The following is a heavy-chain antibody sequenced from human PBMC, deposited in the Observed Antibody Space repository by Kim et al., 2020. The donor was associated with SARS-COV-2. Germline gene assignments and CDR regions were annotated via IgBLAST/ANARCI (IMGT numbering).Heavy chain of an antibody. CDR3: ASSLGEQPAPLPWYFDY. D-gene: IGHD3-16*01. CDR1: GFTFSSYS. V-gene: IGHV3-21*01. Sequence: GGSLRLSCAASGFTFSSYSMNWVRQAPGKGLEWVSSISSSSSYIYYADSVKGRFTISRDNAKNSLYLQMNSLRAEDTAVYYCASSLGEQPAPLPWYFDYWGQGTLVTVSS. J-gene: IGHJ4*02. CDR2: ISSSSSYI.